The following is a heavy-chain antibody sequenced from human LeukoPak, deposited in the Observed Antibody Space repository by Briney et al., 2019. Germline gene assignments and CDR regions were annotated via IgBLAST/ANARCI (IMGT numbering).Heavy chain of an antibody. CDR2: IYHSGST. J-gene: IGHJ6*03. CDR3: AVLRGSYWDYYYYMDV. Sequence: SETLSLTCVVSGGSISSSNWWSWVRQPPGEGLEWIGEIYHSGSTNYNPSLKSRVTISVDKSKNQFSLNLSSVTAADTAVYYCAVLRGSYWDYYYYMDVWGKGTTVTVSS. V-gene: IGHV4-4*02. D-gene: IGHD1-26*01. CDR1: GGSISSSNW.